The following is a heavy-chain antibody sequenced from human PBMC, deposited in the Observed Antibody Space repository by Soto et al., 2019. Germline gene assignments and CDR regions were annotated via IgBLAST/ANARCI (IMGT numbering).Heavy chain of an antibody. Sequence: GGSLRLSCGGSGFTFSRFPMSWFRQAPGKGLEWVAGINGGGSSTSYADSVQGRFTISRDNSKNTLLLHMDRLTAEDTAVYYCATQEVGGSYVYTFDPWGQGTLVTVSS. CDR3: ATQEVGGSYVYTFDP. CDR2: INGGGSST. J-gene: IGHJ5*02. CDR1: GFTFSRFP. V-gene: IGHV3-23*01. D-gene: IGHD1-26*01.